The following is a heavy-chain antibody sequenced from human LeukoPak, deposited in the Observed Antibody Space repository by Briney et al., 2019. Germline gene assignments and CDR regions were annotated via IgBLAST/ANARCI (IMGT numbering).Heavy chain of an antibody. Sequence: GASVKVSCKASGYTFTVYYMHWVRQAPGQGIEWRGWINPNSGGTNYAQKFQGRVTMTRDTSIGTAYMELSSLRSDDTAVYYCARGGWLLFWGQGTLVTVSS. D-gene: IGHD3-3*01. J-gene: IGHJ4*02. CDR3: ARGGWLLF. V-gene: IGHV1-2*02. CDR2: INPNSGGT. CDR1: GYTFTVYY.